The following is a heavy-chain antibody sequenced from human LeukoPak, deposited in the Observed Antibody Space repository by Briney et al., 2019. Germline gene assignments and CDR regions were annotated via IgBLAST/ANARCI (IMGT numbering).Heavy chain of an antibody. D-gene: IGHD3-9*01. Sequence: GGSLRLSCAASGFIFSRYWMSWVRQAPGKGLEWVANIKQDGSQEYYVDSVKGRFTISRDNTKNSLYLQMSILRAEDTAVYYCATHDFLTGYPYFDYWGRGTLVTVSS. J-gene: IGHJ4*02. V-gene: IGHV3-7*01. CDR3: ATHDFLTGYPYFDY. CDR2: IKQDGSQE. CDR1: GFIFSRYW.